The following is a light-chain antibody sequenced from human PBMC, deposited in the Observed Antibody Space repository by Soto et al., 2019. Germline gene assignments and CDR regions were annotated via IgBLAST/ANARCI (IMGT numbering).Light chain of an antibody. CDR3: QQYNNWPWT. CDR2: GAS. J-gene: IGKJ1*01. CDR1: QGVSSSY. V-gene: IGKV3-15*01. Sequence: EIVLTQSPGTLSLSPGGRATLSCRASQGVSSSYLAWYQQKPGQAPRLLIYGASTRATGIPARFSGSGSGTEFTLTISSLQSEDFAVYYCQQYNNWPWTFGQGTKVEIK.